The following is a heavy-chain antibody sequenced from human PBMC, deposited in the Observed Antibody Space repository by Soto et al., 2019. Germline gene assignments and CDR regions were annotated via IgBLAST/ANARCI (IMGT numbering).Heavy chain of an antibody. CDR3: ARNGDYYDSSASPPVALYYYYGMDV. V-gene: IGHV1-69*13. D-gene: IGHD3-22*01. J-gene: IGHJ6*02. CDR2: IIPIFGTA. Sequence: SVKVSCKASGGTFSSYAISWVRQAPGQGLEWMGGIIPIFGTANYAQKFQGRVTITADESTSTAYMELSSLRSEDTAVYYCARNGDYYDSSASPPVALYYYYGMDVWGQGTTVTVSS. CDR1: GGTFSSYA.